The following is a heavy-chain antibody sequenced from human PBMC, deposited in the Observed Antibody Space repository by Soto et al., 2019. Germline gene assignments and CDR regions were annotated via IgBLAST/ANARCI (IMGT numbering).Heavy chain of an antibody. CDR2: IKQDGSQK. D-gene: IGHD3-3*01. Sequence: PGGSLRLSCAASGFSFSSYLMNWVRQAPGKGLEWVANIKQDGSQKYYVDSVKGRFTISRDNAKNSLYLQMNSLRAEDTAIYYCARSNYDFWSGGSLDIWRQGTMATVSS. J-gene: IGHJ3*02. V-gene: IGHV3-7*03. CDR1: GFSFSSYL. CDR3: ARSNYDFWSGGSLDI.